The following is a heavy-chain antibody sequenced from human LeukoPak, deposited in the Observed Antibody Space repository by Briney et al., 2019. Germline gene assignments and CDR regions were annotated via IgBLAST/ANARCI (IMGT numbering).Heavy chain of an antibody. Sequence: GASVKVSCKASGYTFTSYYMHWVRQAPGQGLEWMGWINPNSGGTNYAQKFQGRVTMTRDTSISTAYMELSRLRSDDTAVYYCARDQRRRLALSGFDPDYWGQGTLVTVSS. D-gene: IGHD3-22*01. CDR2: INPNSGGT. CDR3: ARDQRRRLALSGFDPDY. CDR1: GYTFTSYY. V-gene: IGHV1-2*02. J-gene: IGHJ4*02.